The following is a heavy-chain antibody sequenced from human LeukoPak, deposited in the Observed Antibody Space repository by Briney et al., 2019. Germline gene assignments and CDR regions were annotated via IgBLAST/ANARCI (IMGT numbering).Heavy chain of an antibody. CDR3: ARGGDVYFDY. J-gene: IGHJ4*02. V-gene: IGHV1-46*01. D-gene: IGHD3-16*01. CDR1: GHSLTSYS. Sequence: ASVKVSCKAFGHSLTSYSMHWVRQAPGQGLEWMGIINPSGGSTSYAQKFQGRVTMTRDTSTSTACMELRSLRSDDTAVYYCARGGDVYFDYWGQGTPVTVSS. CDR2: INPSGGST.